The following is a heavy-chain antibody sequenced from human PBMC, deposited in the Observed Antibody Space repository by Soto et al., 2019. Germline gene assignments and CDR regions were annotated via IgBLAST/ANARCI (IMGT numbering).Heavy chain of an antibody. CDR1: GYTLTELS. D-gene: IGHD3-3*01. CDR2: FDPEDGET. CDR3: ATDSDFWSGQYDAFDI. J-gene: IGHJ3*02. V-gene: IGHV1-24*01. Sequence: GASVKVSCKVSGYTLTELSMHWVRQAPGKGLEWMGGFDPEDGETIYAQKFQGRVTMTEDTSTDTAYMELSSLRSEDTAVYYCATDSDFWSGQYDAFDIWGQGTMVTVSS.